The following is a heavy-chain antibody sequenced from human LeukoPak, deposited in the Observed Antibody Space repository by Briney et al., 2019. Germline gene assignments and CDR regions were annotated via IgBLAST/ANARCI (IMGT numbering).Heavy chain of an antibody. D-gene: IGHD6-13*01. V-gene: IGHV3-64*01. CDR1: GFIFSRYG. CDR2: ISNSGGST. J-gene: IGHJ6*02. CDR3: ARGFITGAAGTYYYYGMDV. Sequence: GGSLRLSCVASGFIFSRYGMHWVRQAPGKGLEYVSAISNSGGSTYYANSVKGRFTISRDNSKNTLYLQMGSLRGEDMAVYYCARGFITGAAGTYYYYGMDVWGQGTTVTVSS.